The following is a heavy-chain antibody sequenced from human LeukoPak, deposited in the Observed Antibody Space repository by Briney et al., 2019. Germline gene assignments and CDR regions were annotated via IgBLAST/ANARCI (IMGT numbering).Heavy chain of an antibody. CDR2: VKQDGSEK. CDR3: ARAIAAADFDY. D-gene: IGHD6-13*01. CDR1: GFTFSSYW. Sequence: PGGSLRLSCAASGFTFSSYWMSWVRQAPGKGLGWVANVKQDGSEKYYVDSVEGRFTISRDNAKSLLYLQMNSLRVEDTAVYYCARAIAAADFDYWGQGTLVTVSS. J-gene: IGHJ4*02. V-gene: IGHV3-7*04.